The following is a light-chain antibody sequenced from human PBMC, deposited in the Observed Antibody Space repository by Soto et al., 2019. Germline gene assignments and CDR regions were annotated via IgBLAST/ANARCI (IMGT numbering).Light chain of an antibody. V-gene: IGLV2-14*01. J-gene: IGLJ1*01. Sequence: QSARTQPASVSGSPGQSSTISCTGTSRDVGGYNYVSWYQQHPGKAPKLMIYEVRNRPSGVSNRFSGSKSGNTASLTISGLQAEDEADYSCSSYTSSSTLFVFGTGTKVTVL. CDR1: SRDVGGYNY. CDR3: SSYTSSSTLFV. CDR2: EVR.